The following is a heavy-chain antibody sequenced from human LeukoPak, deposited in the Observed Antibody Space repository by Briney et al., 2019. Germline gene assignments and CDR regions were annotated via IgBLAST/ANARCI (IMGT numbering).Heavy chain of an antibody. CDR2: IYPGDSDT. D-gene: IGHD5-12*01. CDR3: ASQDSSGYDYYYYYYMDV. J-gene: IGHJ6*03. Sequence: GESLKISCKGSGYSFTSYWIGWVRQMPGKGLEWMGIIYPGDSDTRYSPSFQGQVTISADKSISTAYLQWSSLKASDTAMYYCASQDSSGYDYYYYYYMDVWGKGTTVTVSS. CDR1: GYSFTSYW. V-gene: IGHV5-51*01.